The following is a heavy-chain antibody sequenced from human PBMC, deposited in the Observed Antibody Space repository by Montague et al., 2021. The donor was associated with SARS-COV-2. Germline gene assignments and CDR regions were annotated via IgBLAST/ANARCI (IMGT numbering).Heavy chain of an antibody. D-gene: IGHD4-23*01. CDR1: GGSITGYY. V-gene: IGHV4-59*01. CDR3: VRDHSYGGPRRSYDI. J-gene: IGHJ3*02. CDR2: IYDGGAV. Sequence: SETLSLTCTVSGGSITGYYWSWLRRSPGKGLEWIADIYDGGAVNXXPSLGSRVTISTDTSKNQLSLKVNSVTAADTAVYYCVRDHSYGGPRRSYDIWGQGTVVTVSS.